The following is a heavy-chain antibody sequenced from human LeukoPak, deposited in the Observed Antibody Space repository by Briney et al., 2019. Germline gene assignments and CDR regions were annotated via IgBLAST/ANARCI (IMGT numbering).Heavy chain of an antibody. V-gene: IGHV4-4*07. J-gene: IGHJ5*02. CDR3: ARCDSGLRCNWFDP. D-gene: IGHD4-17*01. CDR1: GDSFTSYF. Sequence: PSETLSLTCTVSGDSFTSYFWSWIRQPAGKGLEWIGHIYYTGSTKYNPSLTSRVSMSVDTSKNQFSLKLTSVTAADTAVYYCARCDSGLRCNWFDPWGQGTLVTVSS. CDR2: IYYTGST.